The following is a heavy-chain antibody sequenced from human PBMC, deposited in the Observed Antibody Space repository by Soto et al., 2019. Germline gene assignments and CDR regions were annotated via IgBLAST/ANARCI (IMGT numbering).Heavy chain of an antibody. CDR2: ISAYNGNT. Sequence: QVQLVQSGAAVKKPGASVKVSCKASGYTFTSYGISWVRQAPGQGLEWMGWISAYNGNTNYAQKLQGRVTMTTDTSKCTAYMELRSLRSDDTAAYYCARDPPYSSVWYAGFDPWGQGTLVTVSS. CDR3: ARDPPYSSVWYAGFDP. J-gene: IGHJ5*02. V-gene: IGHV1-18*01. D-gene: IGHD6-19*01. CDR1: GYTFTSYG.